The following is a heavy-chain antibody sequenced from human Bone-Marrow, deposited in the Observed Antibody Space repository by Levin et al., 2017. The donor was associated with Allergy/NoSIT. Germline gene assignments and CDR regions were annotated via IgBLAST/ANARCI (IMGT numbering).Heavy chain of an antibody. Sequence: KASETLSLTCAVYGGSFSGYYWSWIRQPPGKGLEWIGEINHSGSTNYNPSLKSRVTISVDTSKNQFSLKLSSVTAADTAVYYCARGRAMAHNWFDPWGQGTLVTVSS. J-gene: IGHJ5*02. V-gene: IGHV4-34*01. D-gene: IGHD5-18*01. CDR1: GGSFSGYY. CDR2: INHSGST. CDR3: ARGRAMAHNWFDP.